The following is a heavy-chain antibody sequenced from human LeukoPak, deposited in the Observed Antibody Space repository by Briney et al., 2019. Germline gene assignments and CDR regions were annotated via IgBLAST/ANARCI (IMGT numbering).Heavy chain of an antibody. V-gene: IGHV4-31*03. J-gene: IGHJ3*02. CDR2: KYYSGSA. CDR3: ATPYCSSISCLDVFNM. CDR1: GVSVSDGRYY. D-gene: IGHD2-2*01. Sequence: SQTLSLTCNVSGVSVSDGRYYWTWIRQHPGKGLEWIGYKYYSGSAKYNPSLKSRLTISIDTSKNQFSLQLSSVTAADTATYYCATPYCSSISCLDVFNMWGQGSRVTVSS.